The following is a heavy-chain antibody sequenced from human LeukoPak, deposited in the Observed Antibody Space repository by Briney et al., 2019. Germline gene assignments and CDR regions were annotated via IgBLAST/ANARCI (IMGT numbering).Heavy chain of an antibody. D-gene: IGHD4-11*01. J-gene: IGHJ4*02. Sequence: GESPKISCEGSGYSFTTYWIAWVRQMPGEGLECMVSIYPGNSDTRYSPSFKGQVTISADKSINTAYLQWSSLKASDTAMYYWSRLGTTRAPFEYWGEGTLVTVSS. V-gene: IGHV5-51*01. CDR3: SRLGTTRAPFEY. CDR2: IYPGNSDT. CDR1: GYSFTTYW.